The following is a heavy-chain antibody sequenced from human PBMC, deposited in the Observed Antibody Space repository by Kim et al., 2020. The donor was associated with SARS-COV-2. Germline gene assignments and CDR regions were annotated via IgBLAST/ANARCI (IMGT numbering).Heavy chain of an antibody. CDR2: IDLRDSYT. Sequence: GASLMISCKGSGYSFTSHWITWVRQMPGKGLEWMGRIDLRDSYTTYSPSFQGHVTISADKSISTAYLQWSSLKASDTAIYYCARGSDYDYWGQGTLVTVSS. CDR1: GYSFTSHW. D-gene: IGHD4-17*01. CDR3: ARGSDYDY. V-gene: IGHV5-10-1*01. J-gene: IGHJ4*02.